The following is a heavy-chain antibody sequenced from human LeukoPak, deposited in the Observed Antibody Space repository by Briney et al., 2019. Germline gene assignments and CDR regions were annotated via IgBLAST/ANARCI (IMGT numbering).Heavy chain of an antibody. CDR2: INTNTGNP. J-gene: IGHJ6*02. Sequence: ASVKVSCKASGYTFTSYAMNWVRQAPGQGLEWMGWINTNTGNPTYAQGFTGRFVFSLDTSVSTAYLQISSLKAEDTAVYYCATTTVTTGSCSYYYYGMDVWGQGTTVTVSS. D-gene: IGHD4-17*01. CDR1: GYTFTSYA. V-gene: IGHV7-4-1*02. CDR3: ATTTVTTGSCSYYYYGMDV.